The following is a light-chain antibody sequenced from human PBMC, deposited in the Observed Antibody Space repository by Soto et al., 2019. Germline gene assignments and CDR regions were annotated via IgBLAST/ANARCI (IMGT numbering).Light chain of an antibody. Sequence: VLTQSPGTLSLSPGESATLSCRAGQSVARRYLAWYQQKPGQAPRLVMYDASRRATGIPDRFSGSGSGPDFPLTISRLGPEDSAVYYGQHYASSFWALGKGPKVEIK. CDR2: DAS. CDR1: QSVARRY. CDR3: QHYASSFWA. V-gene: IGKV3-20*01. J-gene: IGKJ4*01.